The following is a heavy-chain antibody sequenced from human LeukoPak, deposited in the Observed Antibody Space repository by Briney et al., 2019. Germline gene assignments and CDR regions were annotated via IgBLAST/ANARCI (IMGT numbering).Heavy chain of an antibody. V-gene: IGHV3-53*01. D-gene: IGHD3-22*01. Sequence: GGSLRLSCAASGFTVSSNYMSWVRQAPGKGLEWVSVIYSGGSTYYADSVKGRFTISRDNSKNTLYLQMNSLRAEDTAVYYCARESGYYYDSSGYYYYYYGMDVWGQGTTVTVSS. J-gene: IGHJ6*02. CDR2: IYSGGST. CDR1: GFTVSSNY. CDR3: ARESGYYYDSSGYYYYYYGMDV.